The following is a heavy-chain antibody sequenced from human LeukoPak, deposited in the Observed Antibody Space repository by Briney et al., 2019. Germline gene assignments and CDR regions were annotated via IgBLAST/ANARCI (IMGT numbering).Heavy chain of an antibody. V-gene: IGHV1-69*13. J-gene: IGHJ3*02. CDR2: IIPIFGTA. D-gene: IGHD6-19*01. CDR1: GGTFSSYA. CDR3: ARDLTYSSGWYPDAFDI. Sequence: SVKVSCKASGGTFSSYAISWVRQAPGQGLEWMGGIIPIFGTANYAQEFQGRVTITADESTSTAYMELSSLRSEDTAVYYCARDLTYSSGWYPDAFDIWGQGTMVTVSS.